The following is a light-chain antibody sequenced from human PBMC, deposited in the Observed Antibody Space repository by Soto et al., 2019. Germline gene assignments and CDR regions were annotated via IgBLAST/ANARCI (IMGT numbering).Light chain of an antibody. CDR3: QKYNSAPLT. Sequence: DIQMTQSPSSLSASVGDRVTITCRASQGISNSLAWYQQKPGKVPKLLISTASTLQSGVPSRFSGRGFGTDCTLTIISLQPEDVATYYGQKYNSAPLTFGGGTKVEIK. CDR2: TAS. CDR1: QGISNS. V-gene: IGKV1-27*01. J-gene: IGKJ4*01.